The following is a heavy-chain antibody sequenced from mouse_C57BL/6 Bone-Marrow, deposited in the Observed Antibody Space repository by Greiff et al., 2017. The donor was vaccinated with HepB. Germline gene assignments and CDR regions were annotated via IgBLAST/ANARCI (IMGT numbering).Heavy chain of an antibody. Sequence: EVKLMESGGGLVQPGGSLKLSCAASGFTFSDYYMYWVRQTPEKRLEWVAYISNGGGSTYYPDTVKGRFTISRDNAKNTLYLQMSRLKSEDTAMYYCARERKFITTVGYAMDYWGQGTSVTVSS. CDR1: GFTFSDYY. J-gene: IGHJ4*01. D-gene: IGHD1-1*01. CDR2: ISNGGGST. V-gene: IGHV5-12*01. CDR3: ARERKFITTVGYAMDY.